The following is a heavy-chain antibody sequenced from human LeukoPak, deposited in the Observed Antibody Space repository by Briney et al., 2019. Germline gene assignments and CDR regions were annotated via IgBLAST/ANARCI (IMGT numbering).Heavy chain of an antibody. CDR1: GGSISSYY. Sequence: SETLSLTCTVSGGSISSYYWSWIRQPPGKGLEWIGYIYYSGSTNYNPSLKSRVTISVDTSKNQFSLKLSSVTAADTAVYYCARGKQWLVHPYYMDVWGQGTLVTVSS. V-gene: IGHV4-59*01. D-gene: IGHD6-19*01. J-gene: IGHJ4*02. CDR3: ARGKQWLVHPYYMDV. CDR2: IYYSGST.